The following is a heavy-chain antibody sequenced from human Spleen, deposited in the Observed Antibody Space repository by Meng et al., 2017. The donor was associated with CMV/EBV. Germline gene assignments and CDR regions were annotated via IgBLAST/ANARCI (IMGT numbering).Heavy chain of an antibody. J-gene: IGHJ2*01. D-gene: IGHD1/OR15-1a*01. Sequence: VSGASVRSGRYYWSCIRPPPGKGLEWIGYVYYGGRTTYNPSLKSRVTLSIDTSRNHFSLKMNSVTAADTAIYYCASTPGGNRDWYFDLWGPGTLVSLL. V-gene: IGHV4-61*03. CDR2: VYYGGRT. CDR3: ASTPGGNRDWYFDL. CDR1: GASVRSGRYY.